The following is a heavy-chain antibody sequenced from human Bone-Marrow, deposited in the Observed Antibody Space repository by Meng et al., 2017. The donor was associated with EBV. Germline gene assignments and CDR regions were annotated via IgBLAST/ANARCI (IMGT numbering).Heavy chain of an antibody. V-gene: IGHV4-30-2*01. Sequence: HRQHPGPRLVRPSQTRSLTCLVSVGSIASGRYSWSWIRQPPGKGLEWIGYIYHSGSTSYNPSLKSRVTISVDRSKNQFSLKLNSVTAADTAVYYCARGDDSSGLDYWGQGTLVTVSS. CDR1: VGSIASGRYS. CDR3: ARGDDSSGLDY. CDR2: IYHSGST. J-gene: IGHJ4*02. D-gene: IGHD3-22*01.